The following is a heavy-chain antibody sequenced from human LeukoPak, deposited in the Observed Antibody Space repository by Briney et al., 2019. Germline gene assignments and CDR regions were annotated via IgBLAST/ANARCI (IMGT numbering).Heavy chain of an antibody. D-gene: IGHD6-19*01. CDR1: GGSISSSSYY. V-gene: IGHV4-39*07. CDR3: ARDSDSSGWLEYFQH. CDR2: IYYSGST. J-gene: IGHJ1*01. Sequence: SETLSLTCTVSGGSISSSSYYWGWIRQPPGKGLEWIGSIYYSGSTYYNPSLKSRVTISVDTSKNQFSLKLSSVTAADTAVYYCARDSDSSGWLEYFQHWGQGTLVTVSS.